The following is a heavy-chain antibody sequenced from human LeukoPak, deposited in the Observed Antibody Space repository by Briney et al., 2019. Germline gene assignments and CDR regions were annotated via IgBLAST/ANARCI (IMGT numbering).Heavy chain of an antibody. Sequence: GASVKVSCKASGYTFTSYGISWVRQAPGQGLEWMGWISAYNGNTNYAQKLQGRVTMTTDTSTSTAYMELRSLRSDDTAVYYCARGNSYGYFYYYYYMDVWGKGTTVTVS. CDR2: ISAYNGNT. CDR3: ARGNSYGYFYYYYYMDV. D-gene: IGHD5-18*01. V-gene: IGHV1-18*01. CDR1: GYTFTSYG. J-gene: IGHJ6*03.